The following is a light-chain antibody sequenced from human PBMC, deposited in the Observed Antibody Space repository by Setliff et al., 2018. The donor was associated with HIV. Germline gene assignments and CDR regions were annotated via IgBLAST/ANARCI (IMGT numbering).Light chain of an antibody. CDR3: SSYTSTTFYV. Sequence: QSALTQPASVSGSPGQSITISCTGASSDIGTYNYVSWYQQHPGKAPKLLIYDVSNRPSGVSTRFSGSKSGNTASLTISGLQAEDECDYYCSSYTSTTFYVFGTGTKVTVL. V-gene: IGLV2-14*03. CDR2: DVS. CDR1: SSDIGTYNY. J-gene: IGLJ1*01.